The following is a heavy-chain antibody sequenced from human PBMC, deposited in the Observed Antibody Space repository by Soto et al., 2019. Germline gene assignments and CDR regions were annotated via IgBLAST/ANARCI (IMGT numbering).Heavy chain of an antibody. V-gene: IGHV1-46*03. CDR2: INPSAGGT. Sequence: QVQLVQSGAEVKKPGASVKVSCMASGYTFTSYYMHWVRQAPGQGLEWMGVINPSAGGTSYAQKFQGRVLMTRDTSTSAFYMELSSLRSDDTAVYYCARRMITFGGVVAYFDYWGQGTLVTVSS. D-gene: IGHD3-16*02. CDR3: ARRMITFGGVVAYFDY. J-gene: IGHJ4*02. CDR1: GYTFTSYY.